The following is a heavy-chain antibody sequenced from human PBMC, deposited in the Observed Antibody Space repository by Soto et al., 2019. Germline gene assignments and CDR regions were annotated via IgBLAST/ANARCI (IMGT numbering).Heavy chain of an antibody. Sequence: EVQLVESGGGLVQPGGSLRLSCAASGFTVSSKYMSWVRQAPGKGLEWVSLIRRGGPTYYADSVKSRCIISRDTSENTVNLQMDCLRDEDTAVYYRARDDVLCDGGRCYGVALDVWGKGTTVTVSS. J-gene: IGHJ6*04. CDR2: IRRGGPT. D-gene: IGHD2-15*01. CDR1: GFTVSSKY. CDR3: ARDDVLCDGGRCYGVALDV. V-gene: IGHV3-66*01.